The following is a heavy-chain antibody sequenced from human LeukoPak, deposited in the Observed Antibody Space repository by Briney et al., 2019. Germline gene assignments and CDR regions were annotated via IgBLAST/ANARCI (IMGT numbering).Heavy chain of an antibody. Sequence: GGSLRLSCAASGFTVSNAWMSWVRQAPGKGLEWVGRFKSQTDGGTRDYAAPVKGRFTISRDDSKNTLYLQMNSLKTEDTAVYYCTLGYDLESWGQGTLVTVSS. D-gene: IGHD2-2*01. CDR3: TLGYDLES. J-gene: IGHJ4*02. CDR2: FKSQTDGGTR. CDR1: GFTVSNAW. V-gene: IGHV3-15*01.